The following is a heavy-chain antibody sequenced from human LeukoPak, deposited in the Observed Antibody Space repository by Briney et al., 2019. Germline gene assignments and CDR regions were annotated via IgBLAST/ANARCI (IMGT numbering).Heavy chain of an antibody. J-gene: IGHJ4*02. CDR1: GFTVSSNY. Sequence: GGSLRLSSAASGFTVSSNYMSWVRQAPGKGLEWVSVIYSGGSTYYADSVKGRFTISRDNSKNTLYLQMNSLRAEDTAVYYCARDIAASYSSSWYVLYWGQGTLVTVSS. CDR3: ARDIAASYSSSWYVLY. V-gene: IGHV3-66*02. D-gene: IGHD6-13*01. CDR2: IYSGGST.